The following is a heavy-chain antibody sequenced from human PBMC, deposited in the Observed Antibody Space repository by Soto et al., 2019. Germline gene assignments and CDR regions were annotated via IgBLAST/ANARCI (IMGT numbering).Heavy chain of an antibody. CDR2: IWYDGSNK. Sequence: QVQLVESGGGVVQPGRSLRLSCVASGFRFSNYGMHWVRQAPCKGLEWVAVIWYDGSNKYYADSVKGRFTISRDNFKNTLYLQMNSLRAEDTAVYYCARDRGSYDSSGYPYWGQGTLVTVSS. CDR1: GFRFSNYG. J-gene: IGHJ4*02. V-gene: IGHV3-33*01. D-gene: IGHD3-22*01. CDR3: ARDRGSYDSSGYPY.